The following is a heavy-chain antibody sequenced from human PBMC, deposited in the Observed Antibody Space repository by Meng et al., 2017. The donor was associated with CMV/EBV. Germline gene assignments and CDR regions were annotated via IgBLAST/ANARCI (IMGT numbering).Heavy chain of an antibody. CDR3: ATGDYYYYMDV. V-gene: IGHV4-39*07. Sequence: QVRLQEAGPGLVKPSETLSLTCTVSGGSISSSSYYWGWIRQPPGKGLEWIGSIYYSGSTYYNPSLKSRVTISVDTSKNQFSLKLSSVTAADTAVYYCATGDYYYYMDVWGKGTTVTVSS. D-gene: IGHD3-10*01. CDR2: IYYSGST. CDR1: GGSISSSSYY. J-gene: IGHJ6*03.